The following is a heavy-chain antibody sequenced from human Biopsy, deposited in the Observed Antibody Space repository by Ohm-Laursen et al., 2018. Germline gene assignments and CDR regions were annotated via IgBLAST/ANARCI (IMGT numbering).Heavy chain of an antibody. CDR1: GFTFSDHH. D-gene: IGHD2-15*01. J-gene: IGHJ4*02. V-gene: IGHV3-11*01. Sequence: SLRLSCAASGFTFSDHHMAWVRQAPGKGLEWLSYISISGATIKYADSVKGRFTISRDNAKNSLYLRMNSLRAEDTAVYFCARARDDFVVVPAAFFDFWGQGTLVTVSS. CDR3: ARARDDFVVVPAAFFDF. CDR2: ISISGATI.